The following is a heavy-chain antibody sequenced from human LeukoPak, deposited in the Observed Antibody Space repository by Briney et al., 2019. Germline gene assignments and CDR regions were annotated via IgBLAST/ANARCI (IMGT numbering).Heavy chain of an antibody. CDR1: GDTFTNYG. Sequence: ASVKVSCKASGDTFTNYGITWMRQAPGQGLEWMGWISPYNGNTNYAQKLQDRVTMTTDTSTSTAYMELRSLRSDDTAVYYCARDQGSLSFDYWGQGTLVTVSS. V-gene: IGHV1-18*01. D-gene: IGHD6-19*01. CDR3: ARDQGSLSFDY. J-gene: IGHJ4*02. CDR2: ISPYNGNT.